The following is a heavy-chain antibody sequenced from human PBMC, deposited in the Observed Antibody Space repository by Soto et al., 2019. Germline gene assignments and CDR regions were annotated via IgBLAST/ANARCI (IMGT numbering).Heavy chain of an antibody. CDR1: GGTFSSYG. V-gene: IGHV1-69*13. D-gene: IGHD5-12*01. CDR2: IIPIFGTA. J-gene: IGHJ6*02. Sequence: SVKVSCKVSGGTFSSYGMSWVRQAPGQGPEWMGGIIPIFGTANYAPKFQGRVFITADESTSTADMELSSLISEDTAVYYCARATPGVGGNTAYDSGIYYHAGLDVWGQGTTVTVSS. CDR3: ARATPGVGGNTAYDSGIYYHAGLDV.